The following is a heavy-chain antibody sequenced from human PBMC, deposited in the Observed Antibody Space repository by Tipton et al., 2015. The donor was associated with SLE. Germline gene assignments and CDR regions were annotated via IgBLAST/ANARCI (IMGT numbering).Heavy chain of an antibody. CDR2: ISTYNGNT. V-gene: IGHV1-18*01. J-gene: IGHJ4*02. Sequence: QSGAEVKKPGASVKVSCKASDYTFTSYDITWVRQAPGQGLEWMGWISTYNGNTNYAQKLQGRVTMTSDTSTSTAYMELRSLRSDDTAIYYCARVRVDTAMGVFDFWGQGTLVTVSS. CDR1: DYTFTSYD. CDR3: ARVRVDTAMGVFDF. D-gene: IGHD5-18*01.